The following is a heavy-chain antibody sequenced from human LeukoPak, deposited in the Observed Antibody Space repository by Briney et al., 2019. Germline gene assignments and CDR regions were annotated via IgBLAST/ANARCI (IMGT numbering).Heavy chain of an antibody. CDR2: IKEDGSEK. Sequence: GGSLRLSCAASGFRFTIHWMSWVRQAPGKGLEWVANIKEDGSEKYYVDSVKGRLTIFRDNAKNSLFLQMNSLRVEDTAVYYCARDRPHYGNTHLFDPWGQGTLVTVSS. D-gene: IGHD3-10*01. CDR1: GFRFTIHW. CDR3: ARDRPHYGNTHLFDP. J-gene: IGHJ5*02. V-gene: IGHV3-7*01.